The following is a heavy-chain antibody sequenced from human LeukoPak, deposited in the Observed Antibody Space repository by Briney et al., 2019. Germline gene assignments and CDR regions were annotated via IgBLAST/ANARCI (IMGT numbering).Heavy chain of an antibody. Sequence: SETLSLTCTVSGGSISSSSYYWGWIRQPPGKGLEWIGSIYYSGSTSYNPSLKSRVTISVDTSKNQFSLKLSSVTAADTAVYYCARETSVTRYYYYYYMDVWGKGTTVTVSS. V-gene: IGHV4-39*07. CDR1: GGSISSSSYY. D-gene: IGHD4-11*01. CDR2: IYYSGST. CDR3: ARETSVTRYYYYYYMDV. J-gene: IGHJ6*03.